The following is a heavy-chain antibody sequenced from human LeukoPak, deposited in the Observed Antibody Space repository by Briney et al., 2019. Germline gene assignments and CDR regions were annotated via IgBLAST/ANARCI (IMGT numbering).Heavy chain of an antibody. J-gene: IGHJ4*02. D-gene: IGHD3/OR15-3a*01. CDR3: ARGTGYSVFDY. Sequence: GGSLRLSCAASGFTFSSYWMHGVRQGPGKGLGWVSRISSDGSNTYYADSVEGRFTISRDNAKNTMYLQMNSLRAEDTAVYYCARGTGYSVFDYWGQGALVTVSS. CDR2: ISSDGSNT. V-gene: IGHV3-74*01. CDR1: GFTFSSYW.